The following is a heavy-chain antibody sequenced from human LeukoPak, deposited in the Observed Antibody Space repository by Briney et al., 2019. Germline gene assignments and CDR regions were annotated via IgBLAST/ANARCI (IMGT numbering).Heavy chain of an antibody. D-gene: IGHD5-24*01. CDR3: AKKTVGNYPLDS. CDR2: SGTDGDS. CDR1: GFSFSRSG. J-gene: IGHJ4*02. V-gene: IGHV3-23*01. Sequence: GGSLTLSCAASGFSFSRSGLNWVRQPPGKGLEWVSTSGTDGDSYYADSVKGRFAISRDNSKNMLYLHMTSLRAGDTAVYYCAKKTVGNYPLDSWGQGALVTVSP.